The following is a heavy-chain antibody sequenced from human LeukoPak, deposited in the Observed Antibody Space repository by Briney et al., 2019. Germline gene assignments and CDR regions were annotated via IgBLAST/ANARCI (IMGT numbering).Heavy chain of an antibody. V-gene: IGHV3-30*02. Sequence: GGSLRLSCAASGFTFSSYGMHWVRQAPGKGLEWVVFIRYDGSNKYYADSVKGRFTISRDNSKNTLYLQMNSLRAEDTAVYYCAKDLSWLVQVGVFDYWGQGTLVTVSS. J-gene: IGHJ4*02. CDR3: AKDLSWLVQVGVFDY. D-gene: IGHD6-19*01. CDR1: GFTFSSYG. CDR2: IRYDGSNK.